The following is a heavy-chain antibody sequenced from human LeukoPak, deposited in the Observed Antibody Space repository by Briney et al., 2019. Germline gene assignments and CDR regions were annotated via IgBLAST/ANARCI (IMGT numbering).Heavy chain of an antibody. CDR1: GGSISSSSYY. V-gene: IGHV4-39*02. Sequence: SETLSLTCTVSGGSISSSSYYWGWIRQPPGKGLEWIGSIYYSGSTYYKPSLKSRVTISVDTSKNQFSLKLSSVTAADTAVYYCARDPGYEFDAFDIWGQGTMVTVSS. CDR3: ARDPGYEFDAFDI. D-gene: IGHD5-12*01. J-gene: IGHJ3*02. CDR2: IYYSGST.